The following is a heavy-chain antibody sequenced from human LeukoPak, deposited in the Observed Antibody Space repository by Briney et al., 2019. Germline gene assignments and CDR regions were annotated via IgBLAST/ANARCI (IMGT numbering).Heavy chain of an antibody. CDR2: IYHSGST. Sequence: SETLSLTCAVSGGSISSSNWWSWVRQPPGKGLEWIGEIYHSGSTNYNPSLKSRVTISVDTSKNQFSLKLSSVTAADTAVYYCARPFGYDSSAFDIWGQGTMVTVSS. CDR1: GGSISSSNW. CDR3: ARPFGYDSSAFDI. V-gene: IGHV4-4*02. D-gene: IGHD3-22*01. J-gene: IGHJ3*02.